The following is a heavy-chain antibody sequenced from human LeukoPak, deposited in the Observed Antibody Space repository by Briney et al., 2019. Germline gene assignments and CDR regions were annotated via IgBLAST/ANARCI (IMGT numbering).Heavy chain of an antibody. V-gene: IGHV3-30*18. CDR2: IQYDGSNE. D-gene: IGHD2-8*01. J-gene: IGHJ6*03. Sequence: HPGRSLRLSCAASGFTFSSYGMHWVRQAPGKGLEWVAYIQYDGSNEQYADSVKGRFSISRDSSKNILYLQMNSLRAEDTAVYYCAKDRCSNGVGCYYYYMDVWGKGTTVTISS. CDR1: GFTFSSYG. CDR3: AKDRCSNGVGCYYYYMDV.